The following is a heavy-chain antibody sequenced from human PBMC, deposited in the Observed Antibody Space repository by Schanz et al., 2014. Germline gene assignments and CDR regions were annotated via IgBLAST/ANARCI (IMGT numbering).Heavy chain of an antibody. CDR2: IIPILGIT. CDR3: ARDGEAAAGCDY. D-gene: IGHD6-13*01. Sequence: QVQLVQSGAEVKKPGASVKVSCKASGYTFTSYGITWVRQAPGQGLEWMGRIIPILGITNVAQTFQDRVTITADKATSTAYMELSSLRSEDTAVYYCARDGEAAAGCDYWGQGTLVTVSS. CDR1: GYTFTSYG. V-gene: IGHV1-69*09. J-gene: IGHJ4*02.